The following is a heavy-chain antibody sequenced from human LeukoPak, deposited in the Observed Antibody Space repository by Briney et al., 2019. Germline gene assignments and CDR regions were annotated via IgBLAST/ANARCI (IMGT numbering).Heavy chain of an antibody. CDR3: ARDVGITVADSFDP. D-gene: IGHD6-13*01. J-gene: IGHJ5*02. Sequence: SVKVSCKASGYSSTNYGISWVRQAPGQGLEWMGWIHIYRGNTNYAQKFQGRVTMTTDTSTSTVYMEVRGLRSDDTAMYYCARDVGITVADSFDPWGQGTLVTVSS. CDR2: IHIYRGNT. V-gene: IGHV1-18*01. CDR1: GYSSTNYG.